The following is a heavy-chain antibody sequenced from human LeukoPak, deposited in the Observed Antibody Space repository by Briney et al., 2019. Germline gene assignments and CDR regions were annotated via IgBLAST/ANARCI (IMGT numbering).Heavy chain of an antibody. Sequence: PGGSLRLSCAASGFTFSSYGMHWVRQAPGKGLEWVGRIKSKTDGGTTDYAAPVKGRFTISRDDSKNTLYLQMNSLKAEDTAVYYCTTDDYVWGTFDYWGQGTLVTVSS. J-gene: IGHJ4*02. CDR3: TTDDYVWGTFDY. V-gene: IGHV3-15*01. CDR1: GFTFSSYG. D-gene: IGHD3-16*01. CDR2: IKSKTDGGTT.